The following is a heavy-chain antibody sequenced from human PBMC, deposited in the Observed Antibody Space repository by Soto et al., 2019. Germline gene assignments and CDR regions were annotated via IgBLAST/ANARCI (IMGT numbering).Heavy chain of an antibody. CDR2: IYATGTT. J-gene: IGHJ5*02. D-gene: IGHD1-1*01. CDR3: VRDGTKTLRDWFDP. Sequence: SETLSLTCTVSGASISGFYWSWIRKSAGKGLEWIGRIYATGTTDYNPSLKSRVMMSVDTSKKQFSLELRSVTAADTAVYYCVRDGTKTLRDWFDPWGQGISVTVSS. CDR1: GASISGFY. V-gene: IGHV4-4*07.